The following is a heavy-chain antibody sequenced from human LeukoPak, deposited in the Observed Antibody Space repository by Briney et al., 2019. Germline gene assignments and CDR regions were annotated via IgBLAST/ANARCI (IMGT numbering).Heavy chain of an antibody. CDR2: ISSTGSYI. J-gene: IGHJ4*02. CDR3: ARNHHGGTTVTLDY. Sequence: PGGSLRLSCAASGFTFSSYSMNWVRQAPGKGLEWVSSISSTGSYIYYADSVKGRFTISRDNAKNSLYLQMNSLRAEDTAVYYCARNHHGGTTVTLDYWGRGTLVTVSS. D-gene: IGHD4-17*01. CDR1: GFTFSSYS. V-gene: IGHV3-21*01.